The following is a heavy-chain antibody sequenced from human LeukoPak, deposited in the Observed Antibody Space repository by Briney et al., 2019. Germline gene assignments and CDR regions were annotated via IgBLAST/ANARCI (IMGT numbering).Heavy chain of an antibody. V-gene: IGHV4-59*01. CDR1: GGSISSYY. CDR3: ARGSLDYYGSGSYYNALGAFDI. D-gene: IGHD3-10*01. CDR2: IYYSGST. Sequence: SETLSLTCTVSGGSISSYYWSWIRQPPGKGLEWIGYIYYSGSTNYNSSLKSRVTISVDTSKNQFSLKLSSVTAADTAVYYCARGSLDYYGSGSYYNALGAFDIWGQGTMVTVSS. J-gene: IGHJ3*02.